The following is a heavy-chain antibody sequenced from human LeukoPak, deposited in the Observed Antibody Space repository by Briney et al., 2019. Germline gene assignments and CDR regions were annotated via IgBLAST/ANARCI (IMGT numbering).Heavy chain of an antibody. J-gene: IGHJ1*01. D-gene: IGHD3-16*01. V-gene: IGHV1-2*02. Sequence: ASVKVSCKASGYTFTGYYMHWVRQAPGQGLEWMGFIDPNNGDTNYAQKFQGRVTLTRDTSISTAYMELSSLRSDDTAVYHCTTDEGGWGQGTLVTASS. CDR3: TTDEGG. CDR2: IDPNNGDT. CDR1: GYTFTGYY.